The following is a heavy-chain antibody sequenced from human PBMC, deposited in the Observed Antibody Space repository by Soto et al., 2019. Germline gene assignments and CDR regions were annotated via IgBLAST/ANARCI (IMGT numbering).Heavy chain of an antibody. V-gene: IGHV3-23*01. Sequence: GGSLRLSCAASGFTFSSYAMSWVRQAPGKGLEWVSAISGSGGSTYYADSVKGRFTISRDNSKNTLYLQMNSLRAEDTAVYYCAKVGDYDILTGYLPKSYYFDYWGQGTLVTVSS. CDR2: ISGSGGST. D-gene: IGHD3-9*01. J-gene: IGHJ4*02. CDR1: GFTFSSYA. CDR3: AKVGDYDILTGYLPKSYYFDY.